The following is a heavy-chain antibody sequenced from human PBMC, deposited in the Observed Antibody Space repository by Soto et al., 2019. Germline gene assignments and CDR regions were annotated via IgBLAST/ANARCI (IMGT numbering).Heavy chain of an antibody. CDR1: GYTFTSYY. CDR3: ARSKGIVGATTRIPGY. Sequence: ASVKVSCKASGYTFTSYYMHWVRQAPGQGLEWMGIINPSGGSTSYAQKFQGRVTMTRDTSTSTVYMELSSLRSGDTAVYYCARSKGIVGATTRIPGYWGQGTLVT. D-gene: IGHD1-26*01. J-gene: IGHJ4*02. CDR2: INPSGGST. V-gene: IGHV1-46*01.